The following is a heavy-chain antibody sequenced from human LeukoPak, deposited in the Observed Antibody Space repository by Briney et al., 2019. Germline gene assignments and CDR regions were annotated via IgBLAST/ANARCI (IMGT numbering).Heavy chain of an antibody. J-gene: IGHJ4*02. D-gene: IGHD2-21*01. CDR1: GFSFGSNW. CDR2: TKQDGSEK. CDR3: ARLRYSDY. Sequence: PGGSLRLSCVASGFSFGSNWMSWVRQAPGKGLEWVANTKQDGSEKNYVDSVKGRFTISRDNAKNSLYLQMNSLRAEDTAVYYCARLRYSDYWGQGTLVTVSS. V-gene: IGHV3-7*03.